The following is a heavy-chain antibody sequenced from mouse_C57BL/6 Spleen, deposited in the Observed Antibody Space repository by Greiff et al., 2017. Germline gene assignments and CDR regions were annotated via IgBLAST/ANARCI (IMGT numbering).Heavy chain of an antibody. Sequence: VQLQESGPGLVQPSQSLSITCTVSGFSLTSYGVHWVRQSPGKGLEWLGVIWSGGSTDYNAAFISSLSISKDNSKSQVFFKMNSLQADDTAIYYCARVYDYEDYAMDYWGQGTSVTVSS. V-gene: IGHV2-2*01. J-gene: IGHJ4*01. CDR3: ARVYDYEDYAMDY. CDR1: GFSLTSYG. CDR2: IWSGGST. D-gene: IGHD2-4*01.